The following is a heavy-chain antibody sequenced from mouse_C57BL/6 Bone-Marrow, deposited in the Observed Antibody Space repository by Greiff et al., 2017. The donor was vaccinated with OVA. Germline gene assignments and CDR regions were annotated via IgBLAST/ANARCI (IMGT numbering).Heavy chain of an antibody. D-gene: IGHD2-4*01. CDR3: ARSRDYLYFDY. CDR2: IDPNSGGT. J-gene: IGHJ2*01. V-gene: IGHV1-72*01. Sequence: QVQLQQPGAELVMPGASVKLSCKASGYTFTSYWMHWVKQRPGQGLEWIGRIDPNSGGTKYNEKFKSKATLTVDKPSSTAYMQLSSLTSEDSAVYYCARSRDYLYFDYWGQGTTLTVSS. CDR1: GYTFTSYW.